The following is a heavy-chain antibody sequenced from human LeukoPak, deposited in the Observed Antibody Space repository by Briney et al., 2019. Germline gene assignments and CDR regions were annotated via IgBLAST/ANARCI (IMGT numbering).Heavy chain of an antibody. CDR2: ISGDGDTT. V-gene: IGHV3-23*01. Sequence: GGSLRLSCEASGITFNKYAMSWVRQGPGQGLLWVSGISGDGDTTYYADSVKGRFSISRDNSKNTLYLQMNSLRAEDTAVYYCARASTGVAAPDVDPWGQGTLVTVSS. D-gene: IGHD2-15*01. J-gene: IGHJ5*02. CDR1: GITFNKYA. CDR3: ARASTGVAAPDVDP.